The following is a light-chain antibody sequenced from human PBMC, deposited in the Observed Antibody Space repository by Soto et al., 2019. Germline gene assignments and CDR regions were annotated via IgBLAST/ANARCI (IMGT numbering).Light chain of an antibody. Sequence: EVVMTQSPATLSVSPGERATLSCRASQSVRSDLAWYHQKPGQAPRLLIYGASTRATGIPGRFSGSGSGTEFTLTISSLQSEDSAIYFCQQYNNWPVTFAQGTRLEIK. CDR2: GAS. CDR3: QQYNNWPVT. CDR1: QSVRSD. J-gene: IGKJ5*01. V-gene: IGKV3-15*01.